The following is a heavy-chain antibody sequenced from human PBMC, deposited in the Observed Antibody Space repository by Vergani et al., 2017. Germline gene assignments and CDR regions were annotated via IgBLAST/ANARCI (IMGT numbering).Heavy chain of an antibody. V-gene: IGHV5-10-1*01. J-gene: IGHJ6*02. CDR1: GYSFTSYW. Sequence: EVPLVPSGAAVKTPGESLRISCKCSGYSFTSYWISWVRQMPGKGLEWMGRIDPSDSYTNYSPSFQGHVTISADKSISTAYLQWSSLKASDTAMYYCARQVAVAGKWWGPYYYYGMDVWGQGP. CDR3: ARQVAVAGKWWGPYYYYGMDV. D-gene: IGHD6-19*01. CDR2: IDPSDSYT.